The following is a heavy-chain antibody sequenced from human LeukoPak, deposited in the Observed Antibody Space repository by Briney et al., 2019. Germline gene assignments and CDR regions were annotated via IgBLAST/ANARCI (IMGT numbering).Heavy chain of an antibody. J-gene: IGHJ3*02. Sequence: SETLCLTCTVSGYSMSSGFYRGWIRQPPGEGLEWIGSIYHSGSTYYNPSLKSRVTISVDTSKNQFSLKLRSVTAADTAVYYCARTRGAFDIWGQGTMVTVSS. V-gene: IGHV4-38-2*02. CDR3: ARTRGAFDI. CDR1: GYSMSSGFY. CDR2: IYHSGST.